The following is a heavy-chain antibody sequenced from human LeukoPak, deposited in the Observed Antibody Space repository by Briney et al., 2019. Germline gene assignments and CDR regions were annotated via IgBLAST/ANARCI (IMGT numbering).Heavy chain of an antibody. J-gene: IGHJ4*02. CDR2: NSSSSSYI. D-gene: IGHD5-12*01. CDR1: GFTFSSYS. CDR3: ARVSGYEGEIDY. V-gene: IGHV3-21*01. Sequence: GGSLRLSCAASGFTFSSYSMSWVRQAPGKGLEWVSSNSSSSSYINYADSVKGRFSISRDNAKNSLYLQMNSLRAEDTAVYYCARVSGYEGEIDYWGQGTLVTVSS.